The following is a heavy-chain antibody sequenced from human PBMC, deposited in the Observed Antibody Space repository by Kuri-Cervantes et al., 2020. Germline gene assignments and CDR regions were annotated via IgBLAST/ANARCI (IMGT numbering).Heavy chain of an antibody. CDR2: ISSSGSTI. CDR1: GFTFSSYE. CDR3: ARVRYYYDSSGYYPNWFDP. V-gene: IGHV3-48*03. D-gene: IGHD3-22*01. J-gene: IGHJ5*02. Sequence: GGSLRLSCAASGFTFSSYEMNWVRQAPGKGLEWVSYISSSGSTIYYADSVKGRFIISRDNAKKSLYLQMNSLRAEDTAVYYCARVRYYYDSSGYYPNWFDPWGQGTLVTVSS.